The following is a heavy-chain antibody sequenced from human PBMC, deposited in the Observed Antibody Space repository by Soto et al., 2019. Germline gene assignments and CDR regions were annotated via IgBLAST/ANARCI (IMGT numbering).Heavy chain of an antibody. D-gene: IGHD3-10*02. J-gene: IGHJ6*02. V-gene: IGHV4-4*02. CDR1: GGSISSSNW. Sequence: QVQLQESGPGLVKPSWTLSLTCAVSGGSISSSNWCSWVRQPPGKGLEWIGEIYHSGSTNYNPSLKSRVTISVDKSKNQFSLKLSSVTAADTAVYYCASVRGGYYYAMDVWGQGTTVTVSS. CDR3: ASVRGGYYYAMDV. CDR2: IYHSGST.